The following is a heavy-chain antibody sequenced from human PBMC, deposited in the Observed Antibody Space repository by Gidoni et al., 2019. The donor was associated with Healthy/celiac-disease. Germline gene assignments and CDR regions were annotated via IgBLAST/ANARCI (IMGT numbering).Heavy chain of an antibody. Sequence: QVQLVQSGAEVKKPGSSVKVSCKASGGTFSSYAISWVRQAPGQGLEWMGGIIPIFGKANYAQKLQGRVTITADESTSTAYMELSSLRSEDTAVYYCARGGGSIAAADTTIAVEWDGMDVWGQGTTVTVSS. CDR2: IIPIFGKA. J-gene: IGHJ6*02. CDR3: ARGGGSIAAADTTIAVEWDGMDV. D-gene: IGHD6-13*01. CDR1: GGTFSSYA. V-gene: IGHV1-69*01.